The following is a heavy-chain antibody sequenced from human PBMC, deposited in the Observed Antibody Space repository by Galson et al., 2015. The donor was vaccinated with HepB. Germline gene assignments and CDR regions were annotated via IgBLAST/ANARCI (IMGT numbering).Heavy chain of an antibody. J-gene: IGHJ4*02. V-gene: IGHV3-33*01. CDR2: IWYDGRNQ. CDR3: ATFTGPISGYYYLPGDY. D-gene: IGHD3-22*01. CDR1: GFIFSSYG. Sequence: SLRLSCAASGFIFSSYGMHWVRQTPGKGLEWVAVIWYDGRNQYYADSVKGRFTISRDNSKNTLYLQMDLLRADDTAFYYCATFTGPISGYYYLPGDYWGQGTLVTVSS.